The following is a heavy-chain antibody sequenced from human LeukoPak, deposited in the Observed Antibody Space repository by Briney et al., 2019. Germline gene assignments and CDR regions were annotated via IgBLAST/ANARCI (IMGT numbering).Heavy chain of an antibody. J-gene: IGHJ6*03. CDR1: VYTFTSYG. D-gene: IGHD3-3*01. CDR2: INAYNGNT. CDR3: ARSGYYDFWSGYYPNYYYMDV. V-gene: IGHV1-18*01. Sequence: ASVKVSCKASVYTFTSYGISWVRQAPGQGLEWMGWINAYNGNTNYAQKLQGRVTMTTDTSTSTAYMELRSLRSDDTAVYYCARSGYYDFWSGYYPNYYYMDVWGKGTTVTVSS.